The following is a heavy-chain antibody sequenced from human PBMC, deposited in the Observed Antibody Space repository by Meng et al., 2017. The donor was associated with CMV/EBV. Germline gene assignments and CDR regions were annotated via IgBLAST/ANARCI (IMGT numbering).Heavy chain of an antibody. D-gene: IGHD3-22*01. Sequence: GGSLRLSCAASGFTFSSYAMHWVRQAPGKGLEWVAVISYDGSNKYYADSVKGRFTISRDNSKNTLYLQMNSLRAEDTAAYYCARDSDSSGYYGAFDIWGQGTMVTVSS. J-gene: IGHJ3*02. CDR2: ISYDGSNK. CDR1: GFTFSSYA. V-gene: IGHV3-30-3*01. CDR3: ARDSDSSGYYGAFDI.